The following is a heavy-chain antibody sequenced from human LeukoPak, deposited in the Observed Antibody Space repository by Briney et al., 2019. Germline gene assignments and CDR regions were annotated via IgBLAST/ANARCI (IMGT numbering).Heavy chain of an antibody. CDR3: TTEWLVPGKDV. CDR1: GFTFSRYA. CDR2: IKSKTDGGTT. Sequence: GGCLKLSCAASGFTFSRYAMHWVRQAPGRGLEWVGRIKSKTDGGTTDYAAPVKGRFTISRDDSKNTLYLQMNSLKTEDTAVYYCTTEWLVPGKDVWGQGTTVTVSS. D-gene: IGHD6-19*01. V-gene: IGHV3-15*01. J-gene: IGHJ6*02.